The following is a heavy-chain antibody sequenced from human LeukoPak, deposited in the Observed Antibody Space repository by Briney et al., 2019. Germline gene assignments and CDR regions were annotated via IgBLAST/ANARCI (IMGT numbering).Heavy chain of an antibody. D-gene: IGHD3-3*01. J-gene: IGHJ6*04. CDR3: ERGHSYDCWSGSSPTGMDV. CDR1: GGSISSRTYY. V-gene: IGHV4-39*07. Sequence: YPSETLLLTCTVSGGSISSRTYYWGWIPQPPGKGLDWIGPIYYRGSTYYNPSLRSRVTISVDTSKNRCSLKLSPVTAADAAVYYCERGHSYDCWSGSSPTGMDVWGKGTTVTVSS. CDR2: IYYRGST.